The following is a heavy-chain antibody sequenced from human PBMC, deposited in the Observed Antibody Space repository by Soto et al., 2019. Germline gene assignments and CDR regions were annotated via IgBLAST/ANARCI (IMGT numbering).Heavy chain of an antibody. CDR2: IIGSSSTI. V-gene: IGHV3-11*01. Sequence: QVQLVESGGALVKPGGSLRLSCAASGFPFSNYYMSWIRKPPGKGLEWVSFIIGSSSTIYYADSVKGRFTVSRDNAKSSLYLQMISLRAEDTAIYYCARARIDYWGRGTLITVSS. CDR3: ARARIDY. J-gene: IGHJ4*02. CDR1: GFPFSNYY.